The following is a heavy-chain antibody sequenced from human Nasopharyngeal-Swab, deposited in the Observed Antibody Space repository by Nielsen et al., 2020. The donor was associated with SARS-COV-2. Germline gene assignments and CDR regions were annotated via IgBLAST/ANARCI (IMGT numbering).Heavy chain of an antibody. Sequence: SETLSLTCVVFGGTLNGFHWKWIRQTPGKGLEWIGEINDRGSGNYNPSLKSRVTISVDTSKNQFSLKLSSVTAADTAVYYCARGQDAYYYMDVWGEGTTVTVSS. CDR2: INDRGSG. CDR3: ARGQDAYYYMDV. CDR1: GGTLNGFH. D-gene: IGHD2-15*01. J-gene: IGHJ6*03. V-gene: IGHV4-34*01.